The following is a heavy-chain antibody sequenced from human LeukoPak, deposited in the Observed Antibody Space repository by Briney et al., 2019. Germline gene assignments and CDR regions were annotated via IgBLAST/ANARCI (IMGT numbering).Heavy chain of an antibody. V-gene: IGHV1-8*03. Sequence: GASVKVSCKASGYTFTSYDINWVRQATGQGLEWMGWRNPNSGNTGYAQKFQGRVTITRNTSISTAYMELSSLRAEYTAVYYCARGAVARWKNWFDPWGQGTLVTVSS. J-gene: IGHJ5*02. CDR3: ARGAVARWKNWFDP. D-gene: IGHD6-19*01. CDR1: GYTFTSYD. CDR2: RNPNSGNT.